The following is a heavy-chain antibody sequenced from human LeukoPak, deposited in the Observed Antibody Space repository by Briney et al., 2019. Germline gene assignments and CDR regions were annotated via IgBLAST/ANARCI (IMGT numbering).Heavy chain of an antibody. Sequence: SQTLSLTCAISGDSVSSNSAAWNWIRQSPSRGLEWLGRTYYRSKWYTDYAVSVKSRITINPDTSKNQFSLQLNSVTPEDTAVYYCAREGFRGYSYGVSLSYYYYYYMDVWGKGTTVTVSS. CDR1: GDSVSSNSAA. CDR3: AREGFRGYSYGVSLSYYYYYYMDV. J-gene: IGHJ6*03. D-gene: IGHD5-18*01. CDR2: TYYRSKWYT. V-gene: IGHV6-1*01.